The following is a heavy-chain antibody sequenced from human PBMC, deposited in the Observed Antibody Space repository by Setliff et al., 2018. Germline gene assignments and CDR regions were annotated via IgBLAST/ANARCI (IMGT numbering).Heavy chain of an antibody. V-gene: IGHV1-3*01. Sequence: ASVKVSCKASGYTFTSYAMHWVRQAPGQRLEWTGWINAGNGNTKYSQKFQGRVTITRDTSASTAYMELSSLRSEDTAVYYCARETATRHYYDSSGGFDYWGQGTLVTVSS. CDR2: INAGNGNT. D-gene: IGHD3-22*01. J-gene: IGHJ4*02. CDR3: ARETATRHYYDSSGGFDY. CDR1: GYTFTSYA.